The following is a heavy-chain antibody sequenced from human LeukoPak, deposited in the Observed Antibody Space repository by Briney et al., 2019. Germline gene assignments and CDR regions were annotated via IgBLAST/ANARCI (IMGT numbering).Heavy chain of an antibody. J-gene: IGHJ6*02. CDR1: GFTFSNYE. CDR3: ARASAPPSYYYCYGMDV. Sequence: PGGSLRLSCAASGFTFSNYEMNWVRQAPGKGLEWISYISSSGSTIYYADSVKGRFTISRDNAKNSLYLQMNSLRVEDSAVYYCARASAPPSYYYCYGMDVWGQGTTVTVSS. V-gene: IGHV3-48*03. CDR2: ISSSGSTI.